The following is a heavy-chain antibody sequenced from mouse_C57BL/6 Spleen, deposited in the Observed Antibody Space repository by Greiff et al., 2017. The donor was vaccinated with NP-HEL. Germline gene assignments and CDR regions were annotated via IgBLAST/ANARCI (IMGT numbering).Heavy chain of an antibody. CDR3: ASRGPYFDY. CDR1: GYTFTNYW. J-gene: IGHJ2*01. CDR2: IYPGGGYT. V-gene: IGHV1-63*01. Sequence: QVQLQQSGAELVRPGTSVKMSCKASGYTFTNYWIGWAKQRPGHGLEWIGDIYPGGGYTNYNEKFKGKATLTADKSSSTAYMQLSSLTSEDSAVYYCASRGPYFDYWGQGTTLTVSS.